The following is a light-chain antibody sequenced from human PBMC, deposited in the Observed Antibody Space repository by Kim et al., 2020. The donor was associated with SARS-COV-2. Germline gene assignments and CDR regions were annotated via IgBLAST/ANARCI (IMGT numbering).Light chain of an antibody. CDR2: DTS. J-gene: IGKJ4*01. V-gene: IGKV3-11*01. CDR1: QSVYSY. CDR3: QQRYQWPLT. Sequence: LAPGERATLSCRASQSVYSYLAWYQQKPGQPPRLLIYDTSNRAPGIPARFSGIGSGTDFTLTISSLEPEDFAVYYCQQRYQWPLTFGGGTKVDIK.